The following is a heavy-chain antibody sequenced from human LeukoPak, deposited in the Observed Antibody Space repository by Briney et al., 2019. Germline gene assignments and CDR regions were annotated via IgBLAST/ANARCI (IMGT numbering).Heavy chain of an antibody. CDR2: INPNSGGT. Sequence: ASVKVSCKASGYTFTGYYMHWVRQAPGQGLEWMGWINPNSGGTNYAQKFQGRVTMTRDTSISTAYMELSRLRSDDTAVYYCARATRIPLYSSSSGNKRIYYYYGMDVWGQGTTVTVSS. J-gene: IGHJ6*02. CDR3: ARATRIPLYSSSSGNKRIYYYYGMDV. V-gene: IGHV1-2*02. D-gene: IGHD6-6*01. CDR1: GYTFTGYY.